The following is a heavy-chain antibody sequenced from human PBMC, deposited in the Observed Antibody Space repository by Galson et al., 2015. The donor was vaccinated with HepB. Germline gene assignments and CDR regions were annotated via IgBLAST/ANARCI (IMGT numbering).Heavy chain of an antibody. CDR1: GFTFSSYS. V-gene: IGHV3-48*02. CDR3: VSSGSYRFDY. CDR2: ISGSSSSI. J-gene: IGHJ4*02. D-gene: IGHD1-26*01. Sequence: LRLSCAVSGFTFSSYSMNWVRQAPGKGLEWVSFISGSSSSIYYADSVKGRFTISRDNAKNSLYLQMDSLRDEDTAVYYCVSSGSYRFDYWGQGTLVTVSS.